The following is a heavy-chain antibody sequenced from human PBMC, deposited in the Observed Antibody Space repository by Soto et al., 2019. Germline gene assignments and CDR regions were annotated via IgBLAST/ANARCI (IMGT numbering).Heavy chain of an antibody. Sequence: EVQLVESGGGLVQPGGSLQVSCAGLGFNFSDSALHWVRQPSGNGLEWIGRIRGRSKKFATSYATSVRGRFSLSRDVSRSTAYLQMNSLRDDDTGVYFCTARGGDSLQDIWGQGTLVTVSS. CDR3: TARGGDSLQDI. CDR1: GFNFSDSA. J-gene: IGHJ4*02. D-gene: IGHD4-17*01. CDR2: IRGRSKKFAT. V-gene: IGHV3-73*01.